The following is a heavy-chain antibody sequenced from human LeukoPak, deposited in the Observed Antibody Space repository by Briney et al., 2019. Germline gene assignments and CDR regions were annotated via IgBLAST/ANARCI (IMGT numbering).Heavy chain of an antibody. CDR3: AKVRGAMIVVVIDY. V-gene: IGHV3-23*01. CDR2: ISGSGGST. D-gene: IGHD3-22*01. J-gene: IGHJ4*02. Sequence: SGGSLRLSCAASGFTFSSYAMSWVRQAPGKGLEWVSAISGSGGSTYYADSVKGRFTISRDNSKNTLYLQMNSLRAEDTAVYYCAKVRGAMIVVVIDYWGQGTLVTVSS. CDR1: GFTFSSYA.